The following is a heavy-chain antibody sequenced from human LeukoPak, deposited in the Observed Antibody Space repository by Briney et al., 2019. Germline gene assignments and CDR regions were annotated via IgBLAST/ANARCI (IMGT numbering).Heavy chain of an antibody. J-gene: IGHJ4*02. CDR2: IYSGGST. D-gene: IGHD4/OR15-4a*01. Sequence: GGSLRLSCAASGLTVSSNYMSWVRQAPGKGLEWASVIYSGGSTYYADSVKGRFTISRDNSRNTLFLQMSSLRAEDTAIYYCALNYGANLRPPFDAWGPGTLVTVSS. CDR1: GLTVSSNY. V-gene: IGHV3-66*01. CDR3: ALNYGANLRPPFDA.